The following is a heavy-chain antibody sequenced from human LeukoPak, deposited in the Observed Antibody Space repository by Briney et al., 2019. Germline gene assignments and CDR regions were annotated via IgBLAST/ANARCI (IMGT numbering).Heavy chain of an antibody. V-gene: IGHV1-69*06. Sequence: SVKVSCKASGGTFSSYAISWVRQAPGQGLEWMGGIIPIFGTANYAQKFQGRVTITADKSTSTAYMELSSLRSEDTAVYYCARDGDSSGRIGDYMDVWGKGTTVTVSS. CDR2: IIPIFGTA. D-gene: IGHD3-22*01. J-gene: IGHJ6*03. CDR1: GGTFSSYA. CDR3: ARDGDSSGRIGDYMDV.